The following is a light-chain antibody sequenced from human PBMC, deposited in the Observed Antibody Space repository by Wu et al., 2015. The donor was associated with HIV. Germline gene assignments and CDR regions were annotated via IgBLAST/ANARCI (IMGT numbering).Light chain of an antibody. CDR2: GAS. CDR3: QQYDSSPHT. CDR1: QSVSSSY. J-gene: IGKJ4*01. V-gene: IGKV3-20*01. Sequence: EIVLTQSPGILSLSPGERATLSCRASQSVSSSYLAWYQQKPGQAPRLLIYGASSRATGIPDRFSGSGSATDFTLTISRLEPEDFAVYYCQQYDSSPHTFGGGTKVEIK.